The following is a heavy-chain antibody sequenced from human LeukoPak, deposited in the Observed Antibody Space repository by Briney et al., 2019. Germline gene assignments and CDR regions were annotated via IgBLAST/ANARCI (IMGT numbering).Heavy chain of an antibody. CDR3: AREDSSSSQPFDY. V-gene: IGHV4-39*02. D-gene: IGHD6-6*01. CDR2: LYYSGST. Sequence: SETLSLTCTVSGGSISSSSYYWGWIRQPPGKGLEWIGSLYYSGSTYYNPSLKSRVTISVDTSKNQFSLKLNSVTAADTAVYYCAREDSSSSQPFDYWGQGTLVTVSS. CDR1: GGSISSSSYY. J-gene: IGHJ4*02.